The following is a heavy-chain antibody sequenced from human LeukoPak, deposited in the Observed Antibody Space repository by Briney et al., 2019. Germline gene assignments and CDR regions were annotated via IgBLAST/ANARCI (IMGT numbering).Heavy chain of an antibody. CDR1: GGSISSYY. CDR3: ARGEGYYDSSGEFDY. Sequence: SETLSLTCTVSGGSISSYYWSWIRQPPGKGLEWIGYIYYSGSTNYNPSLKSRGTISVDTSKNQSSLKLSSVTAADTAVYYCARGEGYYDSSGEFDYWGQGTLVTVSS. D-gene: IGHD3-22*01. V-gene: IGHV4-59*01. CDR2: IYYSGST. J-gene: IGHJ4*02.